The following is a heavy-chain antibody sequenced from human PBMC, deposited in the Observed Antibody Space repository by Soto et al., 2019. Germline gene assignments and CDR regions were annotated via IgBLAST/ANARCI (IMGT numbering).Heavy chain of an antibody. CDR1: GGTFSGYS. V-gene: IGHV1-69*11. J-gene: IGHJ4*02. CDR2: IIPIPGTG. Sequence: GASVKVSCKASGGTFSGYSITWVRQAPGQGLEWMGTIIPIPGTGNYAQKFQDRVTITADESTSTAYMELSSLRSEDTAVYYCISRVRWVDSWDQGTLVTVSS. CDR3: ISRVRWVDS. D-gene: IGHD3-16*01.